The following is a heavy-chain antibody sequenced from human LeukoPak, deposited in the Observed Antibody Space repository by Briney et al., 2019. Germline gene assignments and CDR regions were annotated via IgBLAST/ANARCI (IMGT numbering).Heavy chain of an antibody. V-gene: IGHV4-34*01. Sequence: SETLSLTCGVSGGSFSISYWSWIRQPPGKGLEWIGQIYHSGGANYNPSLRSRVTISIDTSKNQLSLRLSSVTAADTAVYYCARHGSYCFDSWGQGTLVTVSS. CDR3: ARHGSYCFDS. J-gene: IGHJ4*02. CDR2: IYHSGGA. D-gene: IGHD3-10*01. CDR1: GGSFSISY.